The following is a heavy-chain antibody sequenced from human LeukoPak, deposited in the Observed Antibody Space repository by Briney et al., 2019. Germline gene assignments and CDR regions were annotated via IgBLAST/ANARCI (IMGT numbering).Heavy chain of an antibody. CDR1: GFNFDDYG. J-gene: IGHJ6*03. CDR2: INWNGGST. CDR3: AREHIVVVTAGYMDV. V-gene: IGHV3-20*04. D-gene: IGHD2-21*02. Sequence: PGGSLRLSCAASGFNFDDYGMSWVRQAPGKGLEWVSGINWNGGSTGYADSVKGRFTISRDNAKNSLYLQMNSLRAEDTALYYCAREHIVVVTAGYMDVWGKGTTVTVSS.